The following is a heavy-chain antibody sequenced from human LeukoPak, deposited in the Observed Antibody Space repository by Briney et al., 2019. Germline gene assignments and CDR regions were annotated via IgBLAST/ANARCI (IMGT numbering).Heavy chain of an antibody. CDR1: GFTCRSYA. D-gene: IGHD3-16*01. CDR2: ISGSGGST. V-gene: IGHV3-23*01. J-gene: IGHJ4*02. Sequence: GGSLRLSCAASGFTCRSYAMSWVRQPAGKGLEWVSAISGSGGSTYYADSVKGRFTISTDNSKNTLYLQMNSLRAEDTAVYYCAKGLSAIDYWGQGTLVTVSS. CDR3: AKGLSAIDY.